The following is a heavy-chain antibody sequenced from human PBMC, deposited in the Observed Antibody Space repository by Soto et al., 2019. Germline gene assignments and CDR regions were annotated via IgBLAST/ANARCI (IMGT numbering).Heavy chain of an antibody. CDR1: GGSISSYY. D-gene: IGHD3-10*01. J-gene: IGHJ6*02. CDR3: VRPGFGAQHGPVDV. CDR2: VHDSWGS. V-gene: IGHV4-59*08. Sequence: ASETLSITCTVSGGSISSYYWSWIRQPPGKGLEWIGYVHDSWGSHYNPSLRSRVAISLDTSKSQFSLKLTSVTATDTAVYYCVRPGFGAQHGPVDVWGQGTTVTVSS.